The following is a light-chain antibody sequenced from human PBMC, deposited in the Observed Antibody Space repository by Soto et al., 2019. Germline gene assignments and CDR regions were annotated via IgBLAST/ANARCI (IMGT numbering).Light chain of an antibody. V-gene: IGKV3-11*01. CDR3: QQRSNGPLT. J-gene: IGKJ1*01. CDR2: DAS. Sequence: EIVLTQSPATLSLSPGERATLSCRASQSVSRYFAWYQQKPGQAPRLLIYDASNRATGIPARFSGSGSGTDFTLTISSLEPEDFAVYYCQQRSNGPLTFGQGTKVEIK. CDR1: QSVSRY.